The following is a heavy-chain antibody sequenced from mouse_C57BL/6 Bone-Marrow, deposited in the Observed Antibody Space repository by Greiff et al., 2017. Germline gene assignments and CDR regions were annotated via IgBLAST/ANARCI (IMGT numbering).Heavy chain of an antibody. CDR2: IYPSDSET. D-gene: IGHD3-1*01. V-gene: IGHV1-61*01. CDR3: ARSGDFSFAY. CDR1: GYTFTSYW. J-gene: IGHJ3*01. Sequence: QVQLQQPGAELVRPGSSVKLSCKASGYTFTSYWMDWVKQRPGQGLEWIGNIYPSDSETHYNQKFKDKATLTVDKSSSTAYMQLSSLTSEDSAVYYCARSGDFSFAYGGQGTLVTVSA.